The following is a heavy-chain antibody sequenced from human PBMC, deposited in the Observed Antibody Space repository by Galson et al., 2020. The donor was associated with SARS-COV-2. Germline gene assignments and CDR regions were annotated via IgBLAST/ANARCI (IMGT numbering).Heavy chain of an antibody. CDR1: GFSFRNYA. J-gene: IGHJ4*02. CDR3: AREHGEAARLGFDS. Sequence: GGSLRLSCAASGFSFRNYAMHWIRQAPGQGLEWVALISFDGSNKQFADSVKGRFTISRDNSDNTLHLQMNSLTTEDTAVYYCAREHGEAARLGFDSWGQGILVTVSS. D-gene: IGHD6-6*01. CDR2: ISFDGSNK. V-gene: IGHV3-30*04.